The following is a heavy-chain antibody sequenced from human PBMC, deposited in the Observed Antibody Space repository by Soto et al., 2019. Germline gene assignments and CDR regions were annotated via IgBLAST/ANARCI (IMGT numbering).Heavy chain of an antibody. CDR2: ISYDGSNK. CDR3: AREAEYNWNYHYYGMDV. J-gene: IGHJ6*02. V-gene: IGHV3-30-3*01. CDR1: GFTFSSYA. Sequence: QVQLVESGGGVVQPGRSLRLSCAASGFTFSSYAMHWVRQAPGKGLEWVAVISYDGSNKYYADSVKGRFTISRDNSKNTLYLQMNSLRAEDTAVYYCAREAEYNWNYHYYGMDVWGQGTTVTVSS. D-gene: IGHD1-20*01.